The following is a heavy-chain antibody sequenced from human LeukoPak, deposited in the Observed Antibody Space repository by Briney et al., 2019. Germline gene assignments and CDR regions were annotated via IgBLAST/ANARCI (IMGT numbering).Heavy chain of an antibody. CDR1: GFSFSDHY. V-gene: IGHV3-11*03. CDR3: AKYRTPPPYGLDA. CDR2: ISTVGSYT. J-gene: IGHJ6*02. Sequence: GGSLRLSCAASGFSFSDHYMSWIRQSPGKGLEWVSYISTVGSYTNYADSVKGRFTISRDNAKNSLFLQMNSLRAEDTALYYCAKYRTPPPYGLDAWGQGTTVTVSS. D-gene: IGHD5-12*01.